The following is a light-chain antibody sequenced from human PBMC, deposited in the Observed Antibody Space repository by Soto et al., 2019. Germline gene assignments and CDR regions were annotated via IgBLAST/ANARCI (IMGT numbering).Light chain of an antibody. CDR2: AAS. V-gene: IGKV3-20*01. J-gene: IGKJ1*01. CDR1: QSVSSC. CDR3: QHFSSYSQA. Sequence: VSQSPPTLAASLGDRATLSCRASQSVSSCLTWYQQKPGQAPRLLVYAASSRATGIPYRFSGSGSGTDFTLTISRPEPEDFAVYYCQHFSSYSQAFGQGTKVDIK.